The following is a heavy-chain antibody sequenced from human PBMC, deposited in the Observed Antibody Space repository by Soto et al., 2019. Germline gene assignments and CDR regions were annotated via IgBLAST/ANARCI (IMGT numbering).Heavy chain of an antibody. Sequence: WASVKVSCKASGYTFTSYDINWVRQATGQGLEWMGWMNPNSGNTGYAQKFQGRVTMTRNTSISTAYMELSSLRSEDTAVYYCARWDSRGYYYPRYYYYGMDVWGQGTTVTVSS. J-gene: IGHJ6*02. CDR2: MNPNSGNT. CDR1: GYTFTSYD. CDR3: ARWDSRGYYYPRYYYYGMDV. V-gene: IGHV1-8*01. D-gene: IGHD3-22*01.